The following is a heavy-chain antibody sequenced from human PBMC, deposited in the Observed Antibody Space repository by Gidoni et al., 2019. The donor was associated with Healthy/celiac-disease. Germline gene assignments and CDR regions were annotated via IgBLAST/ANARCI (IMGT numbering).Heavy chain of an antibody. D-gene: IGHD6-13*01. CDR3: ARMAAEAFDI. CDR2: ISSSGSTI. Sequence: EVQLVESGGGLVQPGGSLRLSCAASGFTFSSYEMNWVRQAPGKGLEWVSYISSSGSTIYYADSVKGRFTISRDNAKNSLYLQMNSLRAEDTAVYYCARMAAEAFDIWGQGTMVTVSS. CDR1: GFTFSSYE. V-gene: IGHV3-48*03. J-gene: IGHJ3*02.